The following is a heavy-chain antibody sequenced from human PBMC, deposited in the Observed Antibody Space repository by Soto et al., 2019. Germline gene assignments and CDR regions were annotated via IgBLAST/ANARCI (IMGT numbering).Heavy chain of an antibody. CDR3: AKTLGYCISTSCYEDYGMDV. V-gene: IGHV4-59*01. Sequence: SETLSLTCTVSGGSISSYYWSWIRQPPGKGLEWIGYIYYSGSTNYNPSLKSRVTISVDTSKNQFSLKLSSVTAADTAVYYCAKTLGYCISTSCYEDYGMDVWGQGTTVTVSS. CDR2: IYYSGST. CDR1: GGSISSYY. D-gene: IGHD2-2*01. J-gene: IGHJ6*02.